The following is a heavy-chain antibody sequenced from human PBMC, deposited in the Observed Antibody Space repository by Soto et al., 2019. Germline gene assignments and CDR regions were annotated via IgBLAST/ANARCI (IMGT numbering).Heavy chain of an antibody. V-gene: IGHV4-30-4*02. CDR3: ARVARSKSREWFGELYYYYYMDV. D-gene: IGHD3-10*01. CDR1: GGSISSGDYY. Sequence: SETLSLTCTVSGGSISSGDYYWSWIRQPPGKGLEWIGYIYYSGSTYYNPSLKSRVTISVDTSKNQFSLNLSSVTAADTAVYYCARVARSKSREWFGELYYYYYMDVWGKGTTVTVSS. CDR2: IYYSGST. J-gene: IGHJ6*03.